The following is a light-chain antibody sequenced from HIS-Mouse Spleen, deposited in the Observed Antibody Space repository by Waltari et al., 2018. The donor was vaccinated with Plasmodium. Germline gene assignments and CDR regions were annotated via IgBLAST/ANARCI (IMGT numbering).Light chain of an antibody. J-gene: IGLJ3*02. CDR2: EDS. CDR1: ALPKQS. Sequence: SYELTQPPSVSVSPGQTPRLTCSGDALPKQSAYWYQQKSGQAPVLVIYEDSKRPSGIPERFSGSSSGTMATLTISGAQVEDEADYYCYSTDSSGNHRVFGGGTKLTVL. CDR3: YSTDSSGNHRV. V-gene: IGLV3-10*01.